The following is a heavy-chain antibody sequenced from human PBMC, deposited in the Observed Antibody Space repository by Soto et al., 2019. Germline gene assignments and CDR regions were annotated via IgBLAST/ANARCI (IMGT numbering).Heavy chain of an antibody. J-gene: IGHJ6*02. Sequence: PSETLSLTCTVSGGSISGTSFYWGWIRQPPGKGLEWIRSIYYSGSTYYNPPLNSRVTVSVDTSKNQFSLKLSSVTAADTAVYFCASEDDGGDRDYYGLDVWGQGTTVTVSS. CDR3: ASEDDGGDRDYYGLDV. CDR1: GGSISGTSFY. V-gene: IGHV4-39*01. CDR2: IYYSGST. D-gene: IGHD2-21*02.